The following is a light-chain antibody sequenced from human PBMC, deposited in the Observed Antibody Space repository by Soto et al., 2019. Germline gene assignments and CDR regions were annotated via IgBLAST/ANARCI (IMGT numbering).Light chain of an antibody. J-gene: IGLJ1*01. CDR3: CSHTRTSDYV. Sequence: QSALTQPASVSGSPGQSITISCTGTDSDIGYYNYVSWYQQHPGKAPKLMIYEVSDRLSGVSNRFSGSKSGNTASLTISGLQSEDEADYYCCSHTRTSDYVFGTGTKLTVL. CDR1: DSDIGYYNY. CDR2: EVS. V-gene: IGLV2-14*01.